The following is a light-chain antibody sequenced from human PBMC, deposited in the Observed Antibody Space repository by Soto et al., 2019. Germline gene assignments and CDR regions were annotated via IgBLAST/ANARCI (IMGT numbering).Light chain of an antibody. CDR2: DVS. CDR3: SSYTRSSTLV. CDR1: SSDVGDYNY. Sequence: QSALTQPASVSGSPGQSITISCTGTSSDVGDYNYVSWYQQHPGKAPKVMIYDVSNRPSGVSNRFSGSKSANTASLTISGLHAEDEADYYCSSYTRSSTLVFGTGTKLTVL. J-gene: IGLJ1*01. V-gene: IGLV2-14*01.